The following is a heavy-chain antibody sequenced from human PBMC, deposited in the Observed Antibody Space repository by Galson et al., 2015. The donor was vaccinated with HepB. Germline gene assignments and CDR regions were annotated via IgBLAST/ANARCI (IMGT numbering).Heavy chain of an antibody. Sequence: SLRLSCAASRFTFSSYWMTWVRQAPGKGLEWVANIKADGSEKYYVDSVKGRFTISRDNAKDSVYLHMNRLRVEDTAVYYCARVFGYDNSWTPYYYYYYGLDLWGQGTTVTVSS. CDR1: RFTFSSYW. D-gene: IGHD3-3*01. CDR3: ARVFGYDNSWTPYYYYYYGLDL. J-gene: IGHJ6*02. CDR2: IKADGSEK. V-gene: IGHV3-7*01.